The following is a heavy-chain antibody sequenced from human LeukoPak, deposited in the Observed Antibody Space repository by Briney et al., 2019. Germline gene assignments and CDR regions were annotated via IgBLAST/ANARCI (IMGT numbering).Heavy chain of an antibody. CDR2: IWYDGNNK. J-gene: IGHJ4*02. CDR1: GFTFSSFG. CDR3: AKDQGIGDYASTDY. D-gene: IGHD4-17*01. V-gene: IGHV3-33*06. Sequence: GRSLRLSCAASGFTFSSFGMHWVRQAPGKGLEWVAIIWYDGNNKYYADFVKGRFTISRDNSKNMLYLQMNSLRAEDTAVYYCAKDQGIGDYASTDYWGQGTLVTVSS.